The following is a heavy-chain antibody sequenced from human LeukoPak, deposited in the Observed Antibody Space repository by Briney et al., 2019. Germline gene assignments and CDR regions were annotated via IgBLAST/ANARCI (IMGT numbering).Heavy chain of an antibody. Sequence: ASVKVSCKASGYTFTGYYMHWVRQAPGQGLEWMGWINPNSGGTNYAQKFQGWVTMTRDTSISTAYMELSRLRSDDTAVYYCARAGDDYVWGSHRYLFDYWGQGTLVTVSS. J-gene: IGHJ4*02. D-gene: IGHD3-16*02. CDR3: ARAGDDYVWGSHRYLFDY. CDR1: GYTFTGYY. CDR2: INPNSGGT. V-gene: IGHV1-2*04.